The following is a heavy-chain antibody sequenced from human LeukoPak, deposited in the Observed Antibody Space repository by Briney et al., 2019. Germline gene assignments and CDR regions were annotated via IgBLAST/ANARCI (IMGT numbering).Heavy chain of an antibody. Sequence: SETLSLTCTVSGGSISSHYWSWIRQPPGKGLEWIGYIYYNGSTNYNPSLKSRVTISVDTSKNQFSLKLSSVTAADTAVYYCARASSAAGFRGYMDVWGKGTTVTVSS. V-gene: IGHV4-59*11. D-gene: IGHD6-13*01. J-gene: IGHJ6*03. CDR3: ARASSAAGFRGYMDV. CDR1: GGSISSHY. CDR2: IYYNGST.